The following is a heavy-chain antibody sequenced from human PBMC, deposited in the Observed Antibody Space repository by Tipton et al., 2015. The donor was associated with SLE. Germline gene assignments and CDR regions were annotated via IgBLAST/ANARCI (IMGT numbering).Heavy chain of an antibody. J-gene: IGHJ2*01. Sequence: QLVQSGAEVKKPGASVKVSCKASGYIFTRYSMYWVRQAPGQGLEWMGTVGGGSPSYAQKFQGRVTMTTDTSTRTGYMELKSLRSDDTAVYHCARVVTTGLYWYFDLWGRGTLVTVSS. V-gene: IGHV1-46*01. CDR3: ARVVTTGLYWYFDL. CDR1: GYIFTRYS. CDR2: VGGGSP. D-gene: IGHD4-17*01.